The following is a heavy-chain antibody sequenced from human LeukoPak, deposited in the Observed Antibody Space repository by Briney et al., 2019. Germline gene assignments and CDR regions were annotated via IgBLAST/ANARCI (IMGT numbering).Heavy chain of an antibody. CDR1: GFPFSTYL. Sequence: PGGSLRLSCAASGFPFSTYLMTWVRQDPGKGLEWVANIKQDGIEKYYVGSVRGRFTISRDNARNSLYLQMNSLRADDTAVYYCASERPSSSWYDYWGQGALVTVSS. J-gene: IGHJ4*02. CDR2: IKQDGIEK. D-gene: IGHD6-13*01. V-gene: IGHV3-7*01. CDR3: ASERPSSSWYDY.